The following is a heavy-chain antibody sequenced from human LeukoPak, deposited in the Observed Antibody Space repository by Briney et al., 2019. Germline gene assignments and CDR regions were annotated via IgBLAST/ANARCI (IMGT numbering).Heavy chain of an antibody. V-gene: IGHV1-18*01. D-gene: IGHD4-17*01. J-gene: IGHJ4*02. Sequence: ASVKVSCKASGYTFTSYGISWVRQAPGQGLEWMGWISAYNGNTNYAQKLQGRATMTTDTSTSTAYMELRSLRSDDTAVYYCARDPHHGDSGDEGFDYWGQGTLGTVSS. CDR2: ISAYNGNT. CDR1: GYTFTSYG. CDR3: ARDPHHGDSGDEGFDY.